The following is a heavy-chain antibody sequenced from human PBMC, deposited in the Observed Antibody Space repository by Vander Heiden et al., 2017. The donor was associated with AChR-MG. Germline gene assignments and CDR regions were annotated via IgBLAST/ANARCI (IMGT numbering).Heavy chain of an antibody. V-gene: IGHV2-5*02. J-gene: IGHJ4*02. Sequence: QITLKESGPTLVKPTQTLTLTCTFSGFSLSTSGVGVGWIRQPPGKALEWLALIYWDDDRRYSPSLKTRLTITKDTSKNHVVLTMTNMDPVDTGTYYCARRLGAYDTLDYWGQGTLVTVSS. CDR1: GFSLSTSGVG. D-gene: IGHD3-16*01. CDR3: ARRLGAYDTLDY. CDR2: IYWDDDR.